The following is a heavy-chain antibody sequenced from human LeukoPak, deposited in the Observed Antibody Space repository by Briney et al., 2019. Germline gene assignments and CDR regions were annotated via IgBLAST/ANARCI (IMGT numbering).Heavy chain of an antibody. CDR1: GGSISSYY. CDR2: IYYSGST. Sequence: SETLSLTCTVFGGSISSYYWSWIRPPSGKGLEWIGYIYYSGSTNYNPSLKSRVTISVDTSKNQFSLKLSSVTAADTAVYYCARDGGGSYHFDYWGQGTLVTVSS. D-gene: IGHD1-26*01. V-gene: IGHV4-59*01. J-gene: IGHJ4*02. CDR3: ARDGGGSYHFDY.